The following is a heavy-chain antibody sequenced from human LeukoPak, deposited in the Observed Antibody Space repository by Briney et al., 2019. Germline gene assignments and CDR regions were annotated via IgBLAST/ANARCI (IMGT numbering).Heavy chain of an antibody. CDR2: ISYDGSNK. D-gene: IGHD2-2*01. CDR3: ARGDCSSTSCQDFDY. CDR1: GFTFSSYA. J-gene: IGHJ4*02. Sequence: PGGSLRLSCAASGFTFSSYARHWVRQAPGKGLEGVAVISYDGSNKYYADSVKGRFTISRDNSKNTLYLQMNSLRAEDTAVYYCARGDCSSTSCQDFDYWGQGTLVTVSS. V-gene: IGHV3-30*04.